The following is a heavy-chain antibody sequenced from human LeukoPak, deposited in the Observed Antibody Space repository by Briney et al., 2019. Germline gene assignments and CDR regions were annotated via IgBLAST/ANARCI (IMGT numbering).Heavy chain of an antibody. CDR1: GGSISSYY. Sequence: SETLSLTCTVSGGSISSYYWSWIRQPPGKGLEWIGYIYYSGSTNYNPSLKSRVTISVDTSKNQFSLKLSSVTAADTAVYYCARTVMVRGVIIQYYFNYWGQGTLVTVSS. CDR2: IYYSGST. CDR3: ARTVMVRGVIIQYYFNY. D-gene: IGHD3-10*01. J-gene: IGHJ4*02. V-gene: IGHV4-59*01.